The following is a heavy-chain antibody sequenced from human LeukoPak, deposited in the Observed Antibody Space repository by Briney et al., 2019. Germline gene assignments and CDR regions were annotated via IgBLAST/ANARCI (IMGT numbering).Heavy chain of an antibody. V-gene: IGHV4-61*02. J-gene: IGHJ4*02. D-gene: IGHD4-17*01. Sequence: SQTLSLTCTVSGGSISSGSYYWSWIRQPAGKGLEWIGRIYTSGSTNYNPSLKSRVTISVDTSKNQISLKLTSVTAADTAVYYCARGDTVTTPFDYWGQGTLATVSS. CDR3: ARGDTVTTPFDY. CDR2: IYTSGST. CDR1: GGSISSGSYY.